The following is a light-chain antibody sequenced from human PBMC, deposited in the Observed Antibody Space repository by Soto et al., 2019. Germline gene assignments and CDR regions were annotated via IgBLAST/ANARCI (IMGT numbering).Light chain of an antibody. CDR1: SSNIGAGYD. Sequence: QSVLTQPPSVSGAPGQRVTISCTGSSSNIGAGYDVHWYQQLPGTAPKLLIYGNSNRPSGVPDRFSGPKSGTSASLAITGLQAEDGADYYGQSYDSSLGASVFGGGTNLPVL. CDR2: GNS. V-gene: IGLV1-40*01. CDR3: QSYDSSLGASV. J-gene: IGLJ3*02.